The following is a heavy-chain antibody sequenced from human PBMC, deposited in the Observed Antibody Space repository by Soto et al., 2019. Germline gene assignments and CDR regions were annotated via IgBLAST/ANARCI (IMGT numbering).Heavy chain of an antibody. Sequence: ASVKVSCKASGYTFTSYGISWVRQAPGQGLEWMGWISAYNGNTNYAQKLQGRVTMTTDTSTSTAYMELRSLRSDDTAVYYCARARYCSSTSCYRQVGDYWGQGTLVTVSS. J-gene: IGHJ4*02. CDR1: GYTFTSYG. V-gene: IGHV1-18*01. D-gene: IGHD2-2*02. CDR2: ISAYNGNT. CDR3: ARARYCSSTSCYRQVGDY.